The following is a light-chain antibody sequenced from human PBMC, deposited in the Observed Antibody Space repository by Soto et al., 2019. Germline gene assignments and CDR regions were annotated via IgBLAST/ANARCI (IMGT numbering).Light chain of an antibody. CDR3: QQRTNWLLT. J-gene: IGKJ4*01. CDR2: DAS. CDR1: QSVSSY. Sequence: EIVLTQSPATLSLSPGERATLSCRASQSVSSYLAWYQQKPGQAPRLLIYDASNRATGIPARFSGSGSGTDFTLTISSLEPEDFAVYYCQQRTNWLLTLGGGTKVNI. V-gene: IGKV3-11*01.